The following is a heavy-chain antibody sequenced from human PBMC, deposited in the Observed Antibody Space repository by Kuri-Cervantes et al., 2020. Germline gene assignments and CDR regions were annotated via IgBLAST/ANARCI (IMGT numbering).Heavy chain of an antibody. V-gene: IGHV3-23*01. CDR3: AKSVGYCSGGSFYSY. J-gene: IGHJ4*02. D-gene: IGHD2-15*01. Sequence: GESLKISCAASGFTFSSYGMHWVRQAPGKGLEWVSAISGSGGSTYYADSVKGRFTISRDNSKNTLYLQMNSLRAEDTAVYYCAKSVGYCSGGSFYSYWGQGTLVTVSS. CDR1: GFTFSSYG. CDR2: ISGSGGST.